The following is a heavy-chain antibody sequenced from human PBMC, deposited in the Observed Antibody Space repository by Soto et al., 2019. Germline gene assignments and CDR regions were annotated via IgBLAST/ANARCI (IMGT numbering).Heavy chain of an antibody. V-gene: IGHV5-51*01. CDR1: GFSFSNYW. J-gene: IGHJ4*02. CDR3: ARVGSTSPL. Sequence: GESLKISCKGSGFSFSNYWIAWVRQMPGKGLEWMGIIYPGDSNTRYSQPFQGQVTISADKSINTAYLQWSSLKASDTAMYYWARVGSTSPLWGQGTLVTVSS. CDR2: IYPGDSNT. D-gene: IGHD2-2*01.